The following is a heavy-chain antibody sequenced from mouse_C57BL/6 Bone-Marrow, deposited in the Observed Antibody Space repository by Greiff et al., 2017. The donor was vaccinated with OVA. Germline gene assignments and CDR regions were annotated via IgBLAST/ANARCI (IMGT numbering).Heavy chain of an antibody. V-gene: IGHV1-59*01. CDR1: GYTFTSYW. Sequence: VQLQQPGAELVRPGTSVKLSCKASGYTFTSYWLHWVKQRPGQGLEWIGVIDPSDSYPNYNQKFKGKATLTVDTSSSTAYMQLSSLTSEDSAVYYCADGYYFDYWGQGTTLTVSS. J-gene: IGHJ2*01. D-gene: IGHD2-3*01. CDR3: ADGYYFDY. CDR2: IDPSDSYP.